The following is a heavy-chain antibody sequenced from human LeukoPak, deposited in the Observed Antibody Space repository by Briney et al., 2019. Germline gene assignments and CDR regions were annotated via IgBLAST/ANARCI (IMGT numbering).Heavy chain of an antibody. Sequence: PGGSLRLSCAVSDSSFWSHDMSWVRQTLEQGLELVSSIASDGASFYADSVRGRFTISRDKYQNILYLQMNSLRADDTARYYCAKGPNFGSWRAVNYWGQGRVVTVSS. CDR2: IASDGAS. D-gene: IGHD3-10*01. CDR3: AKGPNFGSWRAVNY. J-gene: IGHJ4*02. V-gene: IGHV3-23*01. CDR1: DSSFWSHD.